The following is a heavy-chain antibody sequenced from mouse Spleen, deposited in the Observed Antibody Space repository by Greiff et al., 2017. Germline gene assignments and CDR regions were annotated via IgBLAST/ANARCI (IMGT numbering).Heavy chain of an antibody. CDR3: ARPLTGTYYFDY. Sequence: QVHVKQPGAELVKPGASVKLSCKASGYTFTSYWMQWVKQRPGQGLEWIGEIDPSDSYTNYNQKFKGKATLTVDTSSSTAYMQLSSLTSEDSAVYYCARPLTGTYYFDYWGQGTTLTVSS. J-gene: IGHJ2*01. CDR2: IDPSDSYT. D-gene: IGHD4-1*01. CDR1: GYTFTSYW. V-gene: IGHV1-50*01.